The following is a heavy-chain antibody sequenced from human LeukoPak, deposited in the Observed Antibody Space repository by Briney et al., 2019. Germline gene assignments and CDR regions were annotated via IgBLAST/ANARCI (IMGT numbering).Heavy chain of an antibody. CDR2: INHSGST. V-gene: IGHV4-34*01. CDR1: GGSFRGYY. Sequence: PSETLSLTCAVYGGSFRGYYWSWIRQPPGKGLEWIGEINHSGSTNYNPSLKSRVTISVDTSKNQFSLKLSSVTAADTAVYYCARGYYYDSSGYFYGMDVWGQGTTVTVSS. J-gene: IGHJ6*02. CDR3: ARGYYYDSSGYFYGMDV. D-gene: IGHD3-22*01.